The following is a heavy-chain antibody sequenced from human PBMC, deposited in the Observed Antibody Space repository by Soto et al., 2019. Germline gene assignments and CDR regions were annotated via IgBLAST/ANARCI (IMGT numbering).Heavy chain of an antibody. J-gene: IGHJ4*02. CDR3: ARTPRLRFLEWSKTYYFDY. CDR1: GFTFSSYW. D-gene: IGHD3-3*01. V-gene: IGHV3-74*01. Sequence: GGSLRLSCAASGFTFSSYWMHWVRQAPGKGLVWVSRINSDGSSTSYADSVKGRFTISRDNAKNTLYLQMNSLRAEDTAVYYCARTPRLRFLEWSKTYYFDYWGQGTLVTVS. CDR2: INSDGSST.